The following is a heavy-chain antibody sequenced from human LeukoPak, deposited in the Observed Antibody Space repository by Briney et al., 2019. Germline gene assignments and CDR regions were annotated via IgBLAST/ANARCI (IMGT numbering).Heavy chain of an antibody. D-gene: IGHD6-13*01. Sequence: TGGSLRLSCAASGFTFSSHAMIWVRQAPGKGLEWVSPISATGHNTYYADSVKGRSTISRDNSKNTLYLQMNSLRADDTAVYYCARAGGSSWSQYFQHWGQGTLVTVSS. V-gene: IGHV3-23*01. CDR1: GFTFSSHA. CDR3: ARAGGSSWSQYFQH. CDR2: ISATGHNT. J-gene: IGHJ1*01.